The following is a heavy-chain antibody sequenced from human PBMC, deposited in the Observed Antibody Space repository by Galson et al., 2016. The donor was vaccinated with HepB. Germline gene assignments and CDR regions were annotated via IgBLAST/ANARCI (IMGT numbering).Heavy chain of an antibody. CDR2: INSDGTRT. Sequence: SLRLSCAASGFTLSSYWMHWIRQVPGKGLAWVARINSDGTRTTYADSVKGRFTISRDNAKNMLYLQMNSLRGEDTAVYYCARPPYDFWSGYYGNYFDPWGQGTLVTVSS. J-gene: IGHJ5*02. D-gene: IGHD3-3*01. CDR1: GFTLSSYW. V-gene: IGHV3-74*03. CDR3: ARPPYDFWSGYYGNYFDP.